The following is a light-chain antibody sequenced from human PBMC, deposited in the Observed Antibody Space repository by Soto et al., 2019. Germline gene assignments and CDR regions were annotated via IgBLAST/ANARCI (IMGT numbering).Light chain of an antibody. V-gene: IGLV2-8*01. CDR2: EVN. Sequence: QSVLTQPPSASGSPGQSVTISCTGTSSDVGDYNYVSWYQHHPDKAPKLMIYEVNKRPSGVPDRFSGSKSGNTASLTVSGLQAEDEADYYCTSYAGDNNFVIFGGGTKLTVL. CDR1: SSDVGDYNY. J-gene: IGLJ2*01. CDR3: TSYAGDNNFVI.